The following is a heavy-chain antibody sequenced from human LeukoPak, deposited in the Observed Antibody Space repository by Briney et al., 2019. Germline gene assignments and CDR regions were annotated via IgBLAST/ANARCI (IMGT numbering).Heavy chain of an antibody. CDR3: ARDHSAGSGWYQASLDY. CDR1: GGSISSYY. CDR2: IYISGNT. Sequence: SETLSLTCTVSGGSISSYYCSWIRQPAGKGLEWIGRIYISGNTNYNPSLKSRVTMSVDTSKNQFSLKLSSVTAADTAVYYCARDHSAGSGWYQASLDYWGQGTLVTVSS. J-gene: IGHJ4*02. D-gene: IGHD6-19*01. V-gene: IGHV4-4*07.